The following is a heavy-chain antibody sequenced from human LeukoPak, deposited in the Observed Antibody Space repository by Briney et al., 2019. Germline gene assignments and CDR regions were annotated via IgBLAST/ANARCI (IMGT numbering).Heavy chain of an antibody. CDR1: GFTFSSYS. CDR2: ISSSSSTI. Sequence: GGSLRLSCAASGFTFSSYSMSCVRQAPGKGLEWVSYISSSSSTIYYADSVKGRFTISRDNAKNSLYLQMNSLRDEDTAVYYCARAIVVVPAAMQGEFDYWGQGTLVTVSS. J-gene: IGHJ4*02. V-gene: IGHV3-48*02. D-gene: IGHD2-2*01. CDR3: ARAIVVVPAAMQGEFDY.